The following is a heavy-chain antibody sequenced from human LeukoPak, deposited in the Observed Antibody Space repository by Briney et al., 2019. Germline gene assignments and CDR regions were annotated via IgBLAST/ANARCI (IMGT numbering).Heavy chain of an antibody. J-gene: IGHJ4*02. CDR3: AREGAGYTSRLAIDY. Sequence: PGRSLRLSCAASGFTFSSYGMHWVRQAPGKGLEWVAVIWYDGSNKYYADSVKGRFTISRDNSKNTLYLQMNSLSAEDTAFYYCAREGAGYTSRLAIDYWGQGALVIVSP. CDR2: IWYDGSNK. CDR1: GFTFSSYG. D-gene: IGHD6-19*01. V-gene: IGHV3-33*01.